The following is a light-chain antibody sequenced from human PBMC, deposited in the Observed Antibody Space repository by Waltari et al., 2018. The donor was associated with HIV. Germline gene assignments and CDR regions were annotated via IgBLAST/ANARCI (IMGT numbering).Light chain of an antibody. CDR2: ATF. CDR3: QQAHSDPFT. V-gene: IGKV1-12*01. J-gene: IGKJ3*01. Sequence: DIQMTQSPSSLSASVGDRVHITCRASHDIGNWLGWYQQRPGEAPKLLIYATFNLQRGVPSRFAGSGSRTDFTLTITSLQPEDLGIYYCQQAHSDPFTFGPGTKVAVK. CDR1: HDIGNW.